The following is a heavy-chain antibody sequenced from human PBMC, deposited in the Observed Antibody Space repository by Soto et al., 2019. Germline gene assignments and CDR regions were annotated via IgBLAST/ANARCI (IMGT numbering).Heavy chain of an antibody. CDR3: AKVDTIILVVSDAFDI. J-gene: IGHJ3*02. V-gene: IGHV3-30*18. Sequence: QVQLVESGGGVVQPGRSLRLSCAASGFTFSKCGKHWVRQAPGKGLEWVAVISYDGSNEYYADSVKGRFTISRDNSNNTLYLQMNSLRDEDTAVYYCAKVDTIILVVSDAFDIWGQGTMVTVSS. D-gene: IGHD3-22*01. CDR2: ISYDGSNE. CDR1: GFTFSKCG.